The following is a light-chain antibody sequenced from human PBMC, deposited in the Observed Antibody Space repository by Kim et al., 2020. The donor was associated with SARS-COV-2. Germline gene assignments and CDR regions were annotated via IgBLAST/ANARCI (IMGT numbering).Light chain of an antibody. CDR3: QAWDSSTAGWV. V-gene: IGLV3-1*01. CDR1: KLGDKY. Sequence: VSPGQTASITCSGDKLGDKYACWYQQKPGQSPVLVIYQDSKRPSGIPERFSGSNSGNTATLTISGTQAMDEADYYCQAWDSSTAGWVFGGGTQLTVL. CDR2: QDS. J-gene: IGLJ3*02.